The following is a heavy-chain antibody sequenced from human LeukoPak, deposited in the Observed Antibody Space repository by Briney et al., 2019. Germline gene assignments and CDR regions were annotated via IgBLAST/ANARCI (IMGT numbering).Heavy chain of an antibody. J-gene: IGHJ4*02. CDR2: VFRTGST. Sequence: SETLSLTCSVSGGSISTYYWSWIRQPPGKGLEWIGNVFRTGSTNYNPSLESRVTISVDTSKNHFSLRLSSVTAADTAVYYCARAVGDYGYGRYFDYWGQGTLVTVSS. V-gene: IGHV4-59*01. D-gene: IGHD5-12*01. CDR1: GGSISTYY. CDR3: ARAVGDYGYGRYFDY.